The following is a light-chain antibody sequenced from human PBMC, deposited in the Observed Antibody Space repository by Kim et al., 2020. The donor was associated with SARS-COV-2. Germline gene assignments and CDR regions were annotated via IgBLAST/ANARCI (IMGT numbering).Light chain of an antibody. V-gene: IGLV1-44*01. J-gene: IGLJ1*01. CDR2: SNN. Sequence: ELTQPPSASGTPGQRVTISCSGSSSNIGSNTVNWYQQLPGTAPKLLIYSNNQRPSGVPDRFSGPKSGTSASLAISGLQSEDEADYYCAAWDDSLRVFGTGTKVTVL. CDR3: AAWDDSLRV. CDR1: SSNIGSNT.